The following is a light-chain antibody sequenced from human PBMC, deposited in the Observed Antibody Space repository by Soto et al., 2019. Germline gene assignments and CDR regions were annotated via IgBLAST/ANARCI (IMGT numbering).Light chain of an antibody. Sequence: QSVLTQPPSVSGAPGQRVTISCTGSSSNIGAGYDVHWYQQLPGTAPTLLISGNSNRPSGVTDRFSGSKSGTSASLAITGLQAEDEADYYCQSYDSSLSGWVFGGGTKLTVL. V-gene: IGLV1-40*01. CDR3: QSYDSSLSGWV. CDR2: GNS. CDR1: SSNIGAGYD. J-gene: IGLJ3*02.